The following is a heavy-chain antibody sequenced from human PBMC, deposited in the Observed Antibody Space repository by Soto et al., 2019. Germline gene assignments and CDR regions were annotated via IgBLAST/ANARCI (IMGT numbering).Heavy chain of an antibody. Sequence: EVQLVESGGGLVQPGGSLRLSCAASGFTVSSNYMSWVRQAPGKGLEWVSVIYSGGSTYYADSMKGRFTITRDNSKNTLYLQMTSLRAEDTAVYYCVRDHGDYLQSYYYYDSMYVWGKGTTVTVSS. J-gene: IGHJ6*03. CDR3: VRDHGDYLQSYYYYDSMYV. CDR1: GFTVSSNY. V-gene: IGHV3-66*01. CDR2: IYSGGST. D-gene: IGHD4-17*01.